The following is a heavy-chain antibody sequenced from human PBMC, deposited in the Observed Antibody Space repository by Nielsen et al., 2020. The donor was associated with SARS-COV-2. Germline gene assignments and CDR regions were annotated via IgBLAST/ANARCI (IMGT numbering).Heavy chain of an antibody. CDR3: ASTYYYGSGPFDY. V-gene: IGHV3-23*05. D-gene: IGHD3-10*01. CDR1: GFIFSNFA. CDR2: IDSSGSDT. J-gene: IGHJ4*02. Sequence: GGSLRLSCAAAGFIFSNFAMSWVRQAPGKGLEWVAVIDSSGSDTDYADSVRGRFTISRDNSRSTLYLQMNSLRADDTAVYYCASTYYYGSGPFDYWGQGTLVTVSS.